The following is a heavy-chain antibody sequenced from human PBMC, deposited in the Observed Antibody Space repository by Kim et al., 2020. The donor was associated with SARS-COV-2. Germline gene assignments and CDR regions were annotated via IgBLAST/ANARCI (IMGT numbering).Heavy chain of an antibody. V-gene: IGHV3-53*04. CDR3: ARGLFGLHQIIIFDY. D-gene: IGHD3-22*01. Sequence: DSVKGRFTIPRHNSKNTLYLQMNSLRAEDTAVYYCARGLFGLHQIIIFDYWGQGTLVTVSS. J-gene: IGHJ4*02.